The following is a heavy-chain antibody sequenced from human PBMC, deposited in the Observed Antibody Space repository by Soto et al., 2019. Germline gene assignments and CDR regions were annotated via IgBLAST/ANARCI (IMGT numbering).Heavy chain of an antibody. CDR3: ARDREYSFGLTYDI. V-gene: IGHV4-30-4*01. CDR1: GGSISSGDYY. Sequence: SETLSLTCAVSGGSISSGDYYWSWIRQPPGKGLEWIGYIYYSGSVTYNPSLKSRITISVDTSKNQLSLNLTSVTAADTAVYYCARDREYSFGLTYDIWGQGTMVTVSS. J-gene: IGHJ3*02. D-gene: IGHD3-3*01. CDR2: IYYSGSV.